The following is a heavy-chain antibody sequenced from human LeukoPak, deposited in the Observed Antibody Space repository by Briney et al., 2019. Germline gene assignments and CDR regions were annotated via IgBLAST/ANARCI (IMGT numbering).Heavy chain of an antibody. CDR1: GFTFSNYA. V-gene: IGHV3-23*01. CDR3: AMDSLGYYGAGDY. D-gene: IGHD3-10*01. J-gene: IGHJ4*02. Sequence: GGSLRLSCAASGFTFSNYAMSWVRQAPGKGLEWVSAISGSGGYTYYADSVKGRFTISRDNSKNTLYLQMNSLRAKDTAVYYRAMDSLGYYGAGDYWGEGTLVSVSS. CDR2: ISGSGGYT.